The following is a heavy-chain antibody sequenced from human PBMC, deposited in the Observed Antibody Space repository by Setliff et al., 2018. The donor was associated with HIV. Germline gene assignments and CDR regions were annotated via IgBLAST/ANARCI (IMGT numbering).Heavy chain of an antibody. J-gene: IGHJ3*02. CDR2: IYPGDSDT. V-gene: IGHV5-51*01. Sequence: GESLKISCKGSGYSFSSYWIGWVRQMPGKGLEWMGIIYPGDSDTRYSPSFQGQVTISADKSISTAYLQCSSLKASDTAMYYCARQRVVATTKLDAFDIWGQGTMVTVSS. CDR3: ARQRVVATTKLDAFDI. D-gene: IGHD2-15*01. CDR1: GYSFSSYW.